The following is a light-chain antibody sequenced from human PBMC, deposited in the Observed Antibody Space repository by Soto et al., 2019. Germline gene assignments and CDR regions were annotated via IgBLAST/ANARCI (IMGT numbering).Light chain of an antibody. V-gene: IGKV1-39*01. CDR3: QQSSSIPWT. J-gene: IGKJ1*01. CDR1: QTISTS. CDR2: GAS. Sequence: DIQMTQSPSSLSASVGDRVTITCRASQTISTSLNWYQQKPGKAPKLLIYGASSLQSGVPSRFSGSGYGTDFTLTISSLQPEDFATYCCQQSSSIPWTFGRGTKVEIK.